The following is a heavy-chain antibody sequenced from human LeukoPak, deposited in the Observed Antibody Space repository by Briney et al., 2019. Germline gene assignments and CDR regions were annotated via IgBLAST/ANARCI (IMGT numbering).Heavy chain of an antibody. CDR2: IFWDDDE. J-gene: IGHJ3*01. V-gene: IGHV2-5*02. CDR3: VHTRRGTGDAFDV. Sequence: SGPTLVKPTQTLTLTCTYSGFSLTTSAVGVGWIRQPPGKALEWLALIFWDDDERHSPSLKNKLTITKDTCKKQVVLTMTNMDPADTGTYYCVHTRRGTGDAFDVWGQGTKVTVSS. D-gene: IGHD3-16*01. CDR1: GFSLTTSAVG.